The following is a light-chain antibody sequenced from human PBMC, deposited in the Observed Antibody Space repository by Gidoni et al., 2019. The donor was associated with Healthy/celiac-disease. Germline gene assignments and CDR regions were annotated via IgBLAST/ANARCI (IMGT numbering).Light chain of an antibody. V-gene: IGKV3-20*01. J-gene: IGKJ3*01. CDR1: QSVSSSY. Sequence: EIVLTQYPGTLSLSPGERATHSCRASQSVSSSYLAWYQQKPGQAPRLLIYGASSRATGIPDRFSGSGSGTDFTLTISRLEPEDFAVYYCQQYGSSPFTFGPXTKVDIK. CDR3: QQYGSSPFT. CDR2: GAS.